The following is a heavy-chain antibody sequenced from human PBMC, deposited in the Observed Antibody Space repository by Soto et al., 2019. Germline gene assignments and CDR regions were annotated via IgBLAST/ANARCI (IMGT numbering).Heavy chain of an antibody. CDR1: GFTFSIYS. Sequence: GGSLMPSCAASGFTFSIYSIHWVLQAPGNGLEWVAAIWCDGSDKKYADSVKGRFTVSGDNSRNTLYLELNSLRAEDTALYYCARSGDCSAANCYLSGPFDHWGQGTMVTVSS. CDR2: IWCDGSDK. V-gene: IGHV3-33*01. D-gene: IGHD2-15*01. J-gene: IGHJ4*02. CDR3: ARSGDCSAANCYLSGPFDH.